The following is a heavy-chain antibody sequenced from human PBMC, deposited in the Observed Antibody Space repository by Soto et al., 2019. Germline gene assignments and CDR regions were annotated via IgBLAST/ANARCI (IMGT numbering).Heavy chain of an antibody. CDR3: GRHPPTPAHNGYLDP. CDR2: IKSETSGGAA. Sequence: PGGSLILSCAASDFTFTAALMHWVRQATGKGLEWVGRIKSETSGGAADYAVPVKGRFTISRDDSKNTLYLQMNSLKTEDTAIYYCGRHPPTPAHNGYLDPLGQGTLVTVSS. J-gene: IGHJ5*02. CDR1: DFTFTAAL. D-gene: IGHD1-7*01. V-gene: IGHV3-15*07.